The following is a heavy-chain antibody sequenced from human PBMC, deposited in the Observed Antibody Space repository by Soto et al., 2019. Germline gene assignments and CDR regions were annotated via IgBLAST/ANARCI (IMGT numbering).Heavy chain of an antibody. CDR1: GFTVSSNY. V-gene: IGHV3-66*01. CDR3: ARDSVPSVGPSWAGNRLDP. D-gene: IGHD3-16*01. J-gene: IGHJ5*02. CDR2: IYSGGST. Sequence: PGGSLRLSCAASGFTVSSNYMSWVRQAPGKGLEWVSVIYSGGSTYYADSVKGRFTISRDNSKNTLYLQMNNLRLEDTALYFCARDSVPSVGPSWAGNRLDPWGRGTLVTVSS.